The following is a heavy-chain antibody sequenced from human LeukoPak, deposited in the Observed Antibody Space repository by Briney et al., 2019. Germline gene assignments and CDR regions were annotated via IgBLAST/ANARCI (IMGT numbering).Heavy chain of an antibody. D-gene: IGHD4-17*01. CDR3: ARDSVTTGYYFHY. CDR1: GFTFGSYA. CDR2: VSYEGKYK. V-gene: IGHV3-30*04. J-gene: IGHJ4*02. Sequence: PGGSLRLSCAASGFTFGSYAMHWLRQAPGKGLEWVAVVSYEGKYKDYGDSVKGRFTISRDDSKNTAHLQMNSLRPEDTAVYYCARDSVTTGYYFHYWGQGTLVTVSS.